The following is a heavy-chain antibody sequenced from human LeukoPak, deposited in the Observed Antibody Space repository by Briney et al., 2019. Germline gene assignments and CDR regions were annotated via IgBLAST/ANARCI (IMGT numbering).Heavy chain of an antibody. V-gene: IGHV4-38-2*01. D-gene: IGHD2-21*01. CDR3: ARHSADCCGDCWAFDY. J-gene: IGHJ4*02. CDR2: IYHSGST. CDR1: GYSISSGYY. Sequence: AETLSLTCAVSGYSISSGYYWGWIRQPPGKGLEWIGSIYHSGSTYYNPSLKSRVAISVDTSKNQFSLKVNSVTAADTAVYSCARHSADCCGDCWAFDYWGQGTLVTVSS.